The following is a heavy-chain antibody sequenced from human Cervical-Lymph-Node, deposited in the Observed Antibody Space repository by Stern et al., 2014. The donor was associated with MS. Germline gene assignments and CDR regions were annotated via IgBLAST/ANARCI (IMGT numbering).Heavy chain of an antibody. J-gene: IGHJ4*02. Sequence: QVQLLESGPGLVKPSETLSLTCTVSGDSISRYYWSWIRQPPGKGLEWIGYLDYSGSTNYNPSLKSRVTISVDTSKNQVSLQLSSVTAADTAVYYCARLLVPMAGFDYWGQGTLVTVSS. CDR3: ARLLVPMAGFDY. D-gene: IGHD6-19*01. V-gene: IGHV4-59*08. CDR2: LDYSGST. CDR1: GDSISRYY.